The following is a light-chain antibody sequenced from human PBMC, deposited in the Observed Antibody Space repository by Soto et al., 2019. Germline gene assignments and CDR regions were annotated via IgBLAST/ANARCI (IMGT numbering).Light chain of an antibody. Sequence: DIQMTQSPSSVSASVGDRVTITCRASQGISNWLAWYQQKPGKAPKLLIYAASTLQVGVPSRFSRGGSGTTFTLTISSLQLEDVATYYCQRADSFPYTFGQGTKLEIK. CDR2: AAS. CDR1: QGISNW. V-gene: IGKV1D-12*01. J-gene: IGKJ2*01. CDR3: QRADSFPYT.